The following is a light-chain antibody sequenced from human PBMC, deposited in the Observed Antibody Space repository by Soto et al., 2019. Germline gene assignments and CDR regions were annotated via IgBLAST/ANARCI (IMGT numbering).Light chain of an antibody. CDR3: QQSSSTPQT. CDR2: VAS. V-gene: IGKV1-39*01. Sequence: DIQMTPSPSSLSASFGDSVTITCRASQSISNYLSWYQQKPGKAPKLLINVASTLQSGVPSRFSGSGSGTDFTLAISSLQPEDVATYYCQQSSSTPQTFGGGTRVEIK. J-gene: IGKJ4*01. CDR1: QSISNY.